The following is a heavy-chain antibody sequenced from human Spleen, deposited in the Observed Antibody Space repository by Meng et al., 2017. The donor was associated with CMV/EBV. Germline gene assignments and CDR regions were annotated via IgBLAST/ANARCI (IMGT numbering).Heavy chain of an antibody. CDR3: AREKLLGNYYYGMDV. D-gene: IGHD2-15*01. Sequence: GESLKISCAASGFTFSSYSMNWVRQAPGKGLVWVSRINSDGSSTSYADSVKGRFTISRDNAKNTLYLQMNSLRAEDTAVYYCAREKLLGNYYYGMDVWGQGTTVTVSS. CDR2: INSDGSST. V-gene: IGHV3-74*01. J-gene: IGHJ6*02. CDR1: GFTFSSYS.